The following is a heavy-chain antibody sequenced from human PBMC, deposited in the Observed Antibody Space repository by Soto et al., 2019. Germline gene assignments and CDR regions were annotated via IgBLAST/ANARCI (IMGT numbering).Heavy chain of an antibody. D-gene: IGHD5-12*01. CDR1: GGSISSYY. CDR2: IYYSGST. V-gene: IGHV4-59*08. CDR3: AILFRGLRLSYYYYYMDV. J-gene: IGHJ6*03. Sequence: SETLSLTCTVSGGSISSYYWTWIRQPPGKGLEWIGYIYYSGSTNYNPSLKSRVTISVATSKTQFSLKLSSVTAADTAVYYCAILFRGLRLSYYYYYMDVWGKGTTVTVSS.